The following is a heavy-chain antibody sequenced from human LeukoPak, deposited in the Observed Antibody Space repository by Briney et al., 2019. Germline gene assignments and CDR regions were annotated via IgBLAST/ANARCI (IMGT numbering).Heavy chain of an antibody. D-gene: IGHD3-22*01. V-gene: IGHV1-2*02. CDR2: INPNSGGT. CDR3: ARPDSSGYGMHC. J-gene: IGHJ4*02. Sequence: ASVKVSCKASGYTFTGYYMHWVRQAPGQGLEWMGWINPNSGGTNYAQKFRGRVTMTRDTSISTAYMELSRLRSDDTAVYYCARPDSSGYGMHCWGQGTLVTVSS. CDR1: GYTFTGYY.